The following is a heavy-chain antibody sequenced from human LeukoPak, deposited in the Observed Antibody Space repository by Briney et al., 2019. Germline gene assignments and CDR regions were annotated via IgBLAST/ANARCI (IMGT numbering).Heavy chain of an antibody. CDR2: IYTSGST. J-gene: IGHJ4*02. CDR1: GGSISSGSYY. CDR3: ARGSFARGVIPTDY. V-gene: IGHV4-61*02. Sequence: PSQTLSLTCTVSGGSISSGSYYWSWIRQPAGKGLEWIGRIYTSGSTNYNPSLKSRVTISVDTSKNQFSLKLSSVTAADTAVYYCARGSFARGVIPTDYWGQGTLVTVSS. D-gene: IGHD3-10*01.